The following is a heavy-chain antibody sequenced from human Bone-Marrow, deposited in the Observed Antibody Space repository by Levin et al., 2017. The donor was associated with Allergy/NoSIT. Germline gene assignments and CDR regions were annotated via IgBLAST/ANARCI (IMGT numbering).Heavy chain of an antibody. CDR3: AKVGDDYGDYVPDY. J-gene: IGHJ4*02. Sequence: PGGSLRLSCAASGFTFSNYGMHWVRQAPGKGLEWVAAISYDGTSKSYAASVKGRFTISRDNSKKMFYLQMNSLRTEDSAVYYCAKVGDDYGDYVPDYWGQGTLVTVSS. CDR2: ISYDGTSK. V-gene: IGHV3-30*18. D-gene: IGHD4-17*01. CDR1: GFTFSNYG.